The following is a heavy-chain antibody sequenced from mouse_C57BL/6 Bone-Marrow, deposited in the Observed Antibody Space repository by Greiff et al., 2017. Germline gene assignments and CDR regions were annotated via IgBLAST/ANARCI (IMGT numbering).Heavy chain of an antibody. CDR1: GFNIKDYY. V-gene: IGHV14-2*01. Sequence: VQLMESGAELVKPGASVKLSCTASGFNIKDYYMHWVKQRTEQGLEWIGRIDPEDGETKYAPKFQGKATISADTSSNTAYLQLSSLTSEDTAVYYCATPNYGRSYGYWYFDVWGTGTTVTVSS. CDR3: ATPNYGRSYGYWYFDV. CDR2: IDPEDGET. D-gene: IGHD1-1*01. J-gene: IGHJ1*03.